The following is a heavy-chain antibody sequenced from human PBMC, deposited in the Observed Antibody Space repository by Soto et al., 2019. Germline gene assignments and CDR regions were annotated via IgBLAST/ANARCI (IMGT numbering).Heavy chain of an antibody. Sequence: QVQLVQSGAEVRKPGSSVKVSCKASGYIFVNYGIAWVRQAPGQGLEWMGWISPYSGNTHYASKGQGRLTMTTDTSPSTDHMVPGSLTADDTHVYYRAMVDNAVTPNPEDGWGQGTTVTVSS. J-gene: IGHJ6*02. CDR1: GYIFVNYG. D-gene: IGHD5-12*01. V-gene: IGHV1-18*01. CDR2: ISPYSGNT. CDR3: AMVDNAVTPNPEDG.